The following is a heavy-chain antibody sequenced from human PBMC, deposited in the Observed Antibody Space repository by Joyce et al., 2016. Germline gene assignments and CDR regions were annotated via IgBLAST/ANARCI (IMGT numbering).Heavy chain of an antibody. D-gene: IGHD6-19*01. CDR2: INPADSDT. V-gene: IGHV5-51*01. J-gene: IGHJ4*02. CDR1: GYSFSKYL. Sequence: EVQLVQSGAEVKKPGESLRISCTGSGYSFSKYLIGWVRQMPGKGRGWMGSINPADSDTRYSPSFQGQVTFSADKSITTAYLQWSGLKASDTALYFCARRSVEVAAWFFDHWGQGTLVTVSS. CDR3: ARRSVEVAAWFFDH.